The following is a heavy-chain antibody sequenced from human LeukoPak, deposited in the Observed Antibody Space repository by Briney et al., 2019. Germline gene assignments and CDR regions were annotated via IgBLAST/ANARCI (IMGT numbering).Heavy chain of an antibody. CDR3: ASVDIVTHDAFDI. CDR2: IYYSGST. J-gene: IGHJ3*02. CDR1: GGSINNYY. V-gene: IGHV4-59*01. Sequence: PSETLSLTCSVSGGSINNYYWSWIRQPPGQGLEWIGYIYYSGSTNYNPSLKSRVTISVDTSKNQFSLKLSSVTAADTAVYYCASVDIVTHDAFDIWGQGTMVTVSS. D-gene: IGHD5-12*01.